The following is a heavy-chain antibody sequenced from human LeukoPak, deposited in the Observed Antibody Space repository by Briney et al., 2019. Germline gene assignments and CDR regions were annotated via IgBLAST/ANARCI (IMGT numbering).Heavy chain of an antibody. V-gene: IGHV4-34*01. CDR3: ARWVYGSSDY. CDR2: INHSGST. CDR1: GGSFSGYY. Sequence: SETLSLTCAVYGGSFSGYYWSWIRQPPGKGLEWIGEINHSGSTNYNPSLKSRVTISADTSKNQFSLKLSSVTAADTAVYYCARWVYGSSDYWGQGTLVTVSS. J-gene: IGHJ4*02. D-gene: IGHD6-6*01.